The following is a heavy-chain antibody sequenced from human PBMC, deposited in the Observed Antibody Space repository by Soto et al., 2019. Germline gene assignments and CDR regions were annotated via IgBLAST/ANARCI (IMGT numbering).Heavy chain of an antibody. CDR2: IIPIFGTA. Sequence: AVKVSCKASGGPFSSYAISWVRQAPGQGLEWMGGIIPIFGTANYAQKFQGRVTITADKSTSTAYMELSSLRSEDTAVYYGAIEDSNAGGMDVWGQGTTVTVSS. D-gene: IGHD2-8*01. J-gene: IGHJ6*02. V-gene: IGHV1-69*06. CDR1: GGPFSSYA. CDR3: AIEDSNAGGMDV.